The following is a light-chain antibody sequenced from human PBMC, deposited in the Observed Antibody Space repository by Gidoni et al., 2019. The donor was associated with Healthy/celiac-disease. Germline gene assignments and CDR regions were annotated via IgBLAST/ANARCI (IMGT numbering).Light chain of an antibody. CDR1: NIGSKR. CDR3: QVWDSSSDHPFYV. V-gene: IGLV3-21*02. CDR2: DDS. Sequence: SYFLTQPPSVSVAPGQTARISCGGNNIGSKRVHWYQQKPGQAPVLVDYDDSERPSGIPERVSGSNSGNTATLNSSRVEAGDEADYYCQVWDSSSDHPFYVFGTGTKVTVL. J-gene: IGLJ1*01.